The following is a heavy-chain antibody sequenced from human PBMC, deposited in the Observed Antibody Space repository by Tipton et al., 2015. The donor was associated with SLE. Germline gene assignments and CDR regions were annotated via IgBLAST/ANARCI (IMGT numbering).Heavy chain of an antibody. CDR2: IYPGDSDT. CDR1: GYSFTSYW. J-gene: IGHJ4*02. V-gene: IGHV5-51*03. CDR3: ARWLNGPEYYDSSGYHY. D-gene: IGHD3-22*01. Sequence: VQLVQSGAEVKKPGESLKISCKGSGYSFTSYWIGWVRQMPGKGLEWMGIIYPGDSDTRYSPSFQGQVTISADKSISTAYLQWSRLKASDTAMYYCARWLNGPEYYDSSGYHYWGQGTLVTVSS.